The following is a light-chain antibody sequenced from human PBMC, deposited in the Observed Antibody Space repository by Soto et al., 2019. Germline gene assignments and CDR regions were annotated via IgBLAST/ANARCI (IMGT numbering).Light chain of an antibody. CDR3: QQRRYWPVT. J-gene: IGKJ1*01. CDR1: QSVSSY. Sequence: EIVLTQSPAILSMSPGERATLSCRASQSVSSYFDWYQQKPGQAPSLLIYDASNRDTGVPARFSGSGSGTDFTLTISSLVPEDFAVYYCQQRRYWPVTFGQGTKVEIK. CDR2: DAS. V-gene: IGKV3-11*01.